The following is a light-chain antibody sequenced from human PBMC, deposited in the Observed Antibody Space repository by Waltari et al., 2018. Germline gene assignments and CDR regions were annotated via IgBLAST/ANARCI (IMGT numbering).Light chain of an antibody. CDR3: QQYNDWPQT. Sequence: IVMTQSPATLSVSPGERVTLSCRASQSVSGNLAWYQQKPGQAPRLLLYGASTGAAGGPTRFSGSGSGTEFTVTISSLQSEDFAVYYCQQYNDWPQTFGQGTKLETK. CDR2: GAS. V-gene: IGKV3-15*01. CDR1: QSVSGN. J-gene: IGKJ2*01.